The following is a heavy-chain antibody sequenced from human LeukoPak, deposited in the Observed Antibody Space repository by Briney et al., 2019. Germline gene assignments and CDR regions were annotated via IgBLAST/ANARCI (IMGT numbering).Heavy chain of an antibody. CDR3: ARDFSRIFWSGFFSD. D-gene: IGHD3-3*01. CDR1: GYTFTGYY. J-gene: IGHJ1*01. CDR2: INPSVGVT. V-gene: IGHV1-2*02. Sequence: ASVKVSCKASGYTFTGYYIHWIRQAPGHGLEWMGWINPSVGVTNFTQKFQGRATLTRDTSITTVYMDLSSLRSDDTAVYYCARDFSRIFWSGFFSDWGQGTLVTVSS.